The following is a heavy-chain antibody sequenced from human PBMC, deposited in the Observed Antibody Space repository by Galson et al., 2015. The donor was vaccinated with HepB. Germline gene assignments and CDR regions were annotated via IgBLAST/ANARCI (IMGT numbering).Heavy chain of an antibody. D-gene: IGHD6-13*01. Sequence: SVTVSCKASGGSFSTFAFNWVRQAPGQGLEWMGTFIPIFATANYAQKFQDRVTITADKSTTTAYMELTSLRPEDTAVYYCARGVGRGRRYSNTWQKDYYDMDVWGQGTTVTVSS. CDR1: GGSFSTFA. CDR3: ARGVGRGRRYSNTWQKDYYDMDV. CDR2: FIPIFATA. V-gene: IGHV1-69*06. J-gene: IGHJ6*02.